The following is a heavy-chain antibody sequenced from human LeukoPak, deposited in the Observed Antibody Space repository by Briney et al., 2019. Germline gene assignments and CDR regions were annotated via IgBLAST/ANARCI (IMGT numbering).Heavy chain of an antibody. Sequence: GGSLRLSCAASGFTFRRFGMHWVRQAPGKGLEWVAVLSYDGSDKYYGGSVKGQFIISRDNSKNTLYLQMNSLRAEDTAIYFCAKSADEFGDYEEVGSLDYWGQGTLVTVSS. D-gene: IGHD4-17*01. CDR3: AKSADEFGDYEEVGSLDY. CDR2: LSYDGSDK. J-gene: IGHJ4*02. CDR1: GFTFRRFG. V-gene: IGHV3-30*18.